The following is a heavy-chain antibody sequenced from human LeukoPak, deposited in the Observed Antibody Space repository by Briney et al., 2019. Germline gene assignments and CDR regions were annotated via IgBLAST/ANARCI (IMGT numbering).Heavy chain of an antibody. CDR2: FDPEDGET. V-gene: IGHV1-24*01. CDR3: ARQGGYDSSGYSDS. D-gene: IGHD3-22*01. CDR1: GYTLTELS. Sequence: ASVKVSCKVSGYTLTELSIHWVRQAPGKGLKWMGGFDPEDGETIYAQKFQGRVTMTRDTSISTAYMELSRLRSDDTAVYYCARQGGYDSSGYSDSWGQGTLVTVSS. J-gene: IGHJ4*02.